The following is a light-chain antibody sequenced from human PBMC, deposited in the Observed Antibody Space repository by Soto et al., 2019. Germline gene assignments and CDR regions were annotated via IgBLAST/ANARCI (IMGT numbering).Light chain of an antibody. CDR1: QSISNL. CDR3: QQSYSSSWT. J-gene: IGKJ1*01. V-gene: IGKV1-39*01. Sequence: DIQMTQSPSSLSASVGDRVTITCRASQSISNLLNWYQHKPGKAPKLLIYGTSTLQSGVPSRFSGSGSGTDFTLTISSLQREDFATYYCQQSYSSSWTFGQGTKVELK. CDR2: GTS.